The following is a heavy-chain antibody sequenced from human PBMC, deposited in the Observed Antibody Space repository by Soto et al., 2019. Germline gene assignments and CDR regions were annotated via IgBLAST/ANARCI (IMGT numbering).Heavy chain of an antibody. CDR1: GGSITSDNW. CDR2: IFHIGAP. J-gene: IGHJ3*02. CDR3: VSVGGHGGKSPI. Sequence: QVQLQESGPGLVKPSETLSLTCAVSGGSITSDNWWSWVRQPPDMGLEWIGEIFHIGAPHYKPSLERRVTISMDTYKNQFSLRLNSVPVADTAVYFCVSVGGHGGKSPIWGRGTMVSVSS. V-gene: IGHV4-4*02. D-gene: IGHD1-26*01.